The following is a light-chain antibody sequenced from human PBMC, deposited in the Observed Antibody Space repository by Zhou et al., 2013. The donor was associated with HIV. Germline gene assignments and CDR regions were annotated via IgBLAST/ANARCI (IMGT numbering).Light chain of an antibody. CDR1: TSDVGAYNY. Sequence: QSALTQPASVSGSPGQSITISCTGTTSDVGAYNYVYWYQQHPGKAPKLIIYDVSDRPSGVSSRFSGSKSGNTASPTISGLQSEDESDYYCSSYTTSDTMVFGGGTKLTVL. CDR3: SSYTTSDTMV. J-gene: IGLJ2*01. CDR2: DVS. V-gene: IGLV2-14*03.